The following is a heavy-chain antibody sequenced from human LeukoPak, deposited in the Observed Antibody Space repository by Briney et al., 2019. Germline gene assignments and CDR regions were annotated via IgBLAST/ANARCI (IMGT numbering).Heavy chain of an antibody. J-gene: IGHJ6*03. CDR2: IYTSGST. CDR1: GGSISSYY. V-gene: IGHV4-4*07. D-gene: IGHD3-22*01. CDR3: ARDFASYYDSSGYYYYYYLDV. Sequence: SETLSLTCTVSGGSISSYYWSWIRQPAGKGLEWIGHIYTSGSTNYNPSLKSRVTMSVDTSKNQFSLKLSSVTAADTAVYYCARDFASYYDSSGYYYYYYLDVWGKGTTVTVSS.